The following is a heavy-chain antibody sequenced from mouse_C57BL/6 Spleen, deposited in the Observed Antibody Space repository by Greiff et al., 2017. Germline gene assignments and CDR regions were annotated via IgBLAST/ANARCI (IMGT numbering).Heavy chain of an antibody. J-gene: IGHJ4*01. CDR2: IDPENGDT. V-gene: IGHV14-4*01. CDR1: GFNIKDDY. CDR3: TGYYAMDY. Sequence: EVQLQQSGAELVRPGASVKLSCTASGFNIKDDYMHWVKQRPEQGLEWIGWIDPENGDTEYASKFQGKAPITADTSSNTAYLQLSSLTSEDTAVYYCTGYYAMDYWGQGTSVTVSS.